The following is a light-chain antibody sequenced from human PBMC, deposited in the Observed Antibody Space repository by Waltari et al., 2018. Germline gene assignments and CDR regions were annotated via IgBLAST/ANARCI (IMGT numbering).Light chain of an antibody. CDR2: KDS. J-gene: IGLJ2*01. CDR1: ALPKQY. V-gene: IGLV3-25*03. CDR3: QSADSSGTYRDVV. Sequence: SYELTQPPSVAVSPGQTSRSTCSGDALPKQYAYWYQQKPGQAPVLVIYKDSERPSGIPERFSGSSSGTPVTLTISGVQAEDEADYYCQSADSSGTYRDVVFGGGTKLTVL.